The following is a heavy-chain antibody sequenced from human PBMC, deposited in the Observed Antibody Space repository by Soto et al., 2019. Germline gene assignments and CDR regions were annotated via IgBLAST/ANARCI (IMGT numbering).Heavy chain of an antibody. J-gene: IGHJ6*02. CDR2: IIPIFGTA. CDR1: GGTFSSYA. D-gene: IGHD3-22*01. V-gene: IGHV1-69*01. Sequence: QVQLVQSGAEVKKPGSSVKVSCKASGGTFSSYAISWVRQAPGQGLEWMGGIIPIFGTANYAQKFQGRVTINADDSTSTAYMELSSLSSEDTAVYYLAVTYYYDSSGYAYGMDVWGQGTTVTVSS. CDR3: AVTYYYDSSGYAYGMDV.